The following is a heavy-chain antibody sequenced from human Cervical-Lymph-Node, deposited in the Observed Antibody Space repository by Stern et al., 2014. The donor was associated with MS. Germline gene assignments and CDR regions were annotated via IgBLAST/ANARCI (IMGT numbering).Heavy chain of an antibody. CDR2: ISSRSTYI. J-gene: IGHJ6*02. V-gene: IGHV3-21*01. CDR1: GFTFSSYS. Sequence: EVQLVESGGGLVKPGGSLGLSCAASGFTFSSYSMNWVRQAPGKGLEWVSSISSRSTYIYYADSVKGRFTISRDDAKNSLYLQMNSLRAEDTAVYYCARDSEYSTSWYESHHYGMDVWGQGTTVTVSS. D-gene: IGHD6-13*01. CDR3: ARDSEYSTSWYESHHYGMDV.